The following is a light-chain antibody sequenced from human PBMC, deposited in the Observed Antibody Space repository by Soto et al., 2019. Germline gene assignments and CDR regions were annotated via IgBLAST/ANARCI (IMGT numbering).Light chain of an antibody. J-gene: IGLJ2*01. Sequence: QSALTQPASVSGSPGQSITISCTGTRSDIGAYNFVSWYQQHPGEVPKLILYDVNVRPSGVSNRFSGSKSGNTASLTISGHQAEDEADYYCTSWTTSTTMIFGGGTKVTVL. V-gene: IGLV2-14*03. CDR1: RSDIGAYNF. CDR3: TSWTTSTTMI. CDR2: DVN.